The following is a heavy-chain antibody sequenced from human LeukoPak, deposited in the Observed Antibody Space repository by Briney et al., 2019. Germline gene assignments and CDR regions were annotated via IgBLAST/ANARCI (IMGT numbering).Heavy chain of an antibody. D-gene: IGHD3-3*01. CDR1: GGSISSYY. Sequence: PSETLSLTCTVSGGSISSYYWSWIRQPPGKGLEWIGYIYYSGSTNYNPSLKSRVTISVDTSKNQFSLKLSSVTAADTAVYYCARDERDFWSGYTYWGQGTLVTVSS. V-gene: IGHV4-59*01. CDR3: ARDERDFWSGYTY. CDR2: IYYSGST. J-gene: IGHJ4*02.